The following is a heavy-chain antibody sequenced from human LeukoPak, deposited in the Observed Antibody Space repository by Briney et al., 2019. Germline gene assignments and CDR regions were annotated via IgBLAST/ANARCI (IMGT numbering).Heavy chain of an antibody. Sequence: GGSLRLSCAASGFIFRSYTFHWVRQPPGKGLEWVSAISGSGGSTYYADSVKGRFTISRDNSKNTLYLQMNSLRAEDTAVYYCARVSGSRNFYFGAFDMWGQGTVVTVSS. CDR3: ARVSGSRNFYFGAFDM. CDR1: GFIFRSYT. D-gene: IGHD3-10*01. CDR2: ISGSGGST. V-gene: IGHV3-23*01. J-gene: IGHJ3*02.